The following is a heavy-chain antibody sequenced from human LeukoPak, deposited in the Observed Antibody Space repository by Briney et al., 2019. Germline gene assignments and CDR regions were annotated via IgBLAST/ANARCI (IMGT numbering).Heavy chain of an antibody. CDR2: IYYSGST. D-gene: IGHD6-19*01. CDR3: ARSSSGWYAAFDY. J-gene: IGHJ4*02. Sequence: TSETLSLTCTVSGGSVSSYYWSWIRQPPGKGLEWIGYIYYSGSTNYNPSLKSRVTISVDTSKHQFSLQLSSVTAADTAVYYCARSSSGWYAAFDYWGRGSLVTVSS. V-gene: IGHV4-59*02. CDR1: GGSVSSYY.